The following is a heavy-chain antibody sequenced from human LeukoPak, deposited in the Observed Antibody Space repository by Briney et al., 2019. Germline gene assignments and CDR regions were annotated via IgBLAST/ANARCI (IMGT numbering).Heavy chain of an antibody. Sequence: SETLSLTCTVSGGSISSYYWSWIRQPPGKGLEWIGYIYYSGSTNYNPSLKSRVTISVDTSKNQFSLKLSSVTAADTAVYYCARESVVSAATGFDYWGQGTLVTVSS. CDR2: IYYSGST. CDR1: GGSISSYY. D-gene: IGHD2-2*01. J-gene: IGHJ4*02. V-gene: IGHV4-59*01. CDR3: ARESVVSAATGFDY.